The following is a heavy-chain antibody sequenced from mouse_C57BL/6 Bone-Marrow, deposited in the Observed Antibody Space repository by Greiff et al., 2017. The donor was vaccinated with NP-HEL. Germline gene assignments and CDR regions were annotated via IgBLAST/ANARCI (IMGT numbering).Heavy chain of an antibody. CDR3: ARSPYYDGSRGFAY. Sequence: QVQLQQPGAELVKPGASVTLSCKASGYTFTSYWMHWVKQRPGQGLEWIGMIHPNSGSTNYNEKFKSKATLTVDKSSSTAYMQLSSLTSEDSAVYYCARSPYYDGSRGFAYWGQGTLVTVSA. CDR1: GYTFTSYW. V-gene: IGHV1-64*01. D-gene: IGHD1-1*01. CDR2: IHPNSGST. J-gene: IGHJ3*01.